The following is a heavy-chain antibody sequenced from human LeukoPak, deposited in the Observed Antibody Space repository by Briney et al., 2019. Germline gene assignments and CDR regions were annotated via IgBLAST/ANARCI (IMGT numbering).Heavy chain of an antibody. CDR2: ISSSGGTM. CDR1: GFTFSSYE. J-gene: IGHJ4*02. CDR3: AREGDTVTYPDY. D-gene: IGHD4-17*01. Sequence: GGSLRLSCAASGFTFSSYEMNWVRQAPGKGLEWVAYISSSGGTMYYADSVKGRFTISRDNAKNSLYLQMNSLRAEDTAVYYCAREGDTVTYPDYWGQGTLVTVSS. V-gene: IGHV3-48*03.